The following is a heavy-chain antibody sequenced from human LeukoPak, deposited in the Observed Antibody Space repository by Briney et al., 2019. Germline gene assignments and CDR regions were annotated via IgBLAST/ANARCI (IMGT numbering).Heavy chain of an antibody. V-gene: IGHV1-2*02. J-gene: IGHJ4*02. D-gene: IGHD1-26*01. CDR1: GYTFTGYY. CDR2: INPNSGGT. Sequence: ASVKVSCKASGYTFTGYYMHWVRQAPGQPLEWMGWINPNSGGTNYAQKFQGRVTMTRDTSISTAYMELSRLRSDDTAVYYCARDGTLVGATSYYFDYWGQGTLVTVSS. CDR3: ARDGTLVGATSYYFDY.